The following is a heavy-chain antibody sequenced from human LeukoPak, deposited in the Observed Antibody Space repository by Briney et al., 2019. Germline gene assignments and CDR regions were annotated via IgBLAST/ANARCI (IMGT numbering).Heavy chain of an antibody. V-gene: IGHV5-51*01. CDR1: GYSFTSYW. Sequence: GESLKISCKDSGYSFTSYWIGWVRQMPWKCLEWMGIIYPGDSDTRYSPSFQGQVTISADKSISTAYLQWSSLKASDFFFSSRRRHTRFNYYYYMDVWGKGTTVTVSS. D-gene: IGHD3-9*01. CDR3: RRHTRFNYYYYMDV. CDR2: IYPGDSDT. J-gene: IGHJ6*03.